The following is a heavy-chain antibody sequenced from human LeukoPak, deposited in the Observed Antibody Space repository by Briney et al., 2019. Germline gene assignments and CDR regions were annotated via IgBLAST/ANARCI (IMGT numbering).Heavy chain of an antibody. CDR1: GFTFSSYA. V-gene: IGHV3-30-3*01. CDR2: ISYDGSNK. D-gene: IGHD3-10*01. J-gene: IGHJ4*02. CDR3: ARDQNYYGSGSYGGYFDY. Sequence: PGGSLRLSCAASGFTFSSYAMHWVRQAPGKGLEWVAVISYDGSNKYYADSVKGRFTISRDNSKNTLYLQMNSLRAEDTAVYYCARDQNYYGSGSYGGYFDYWGQGTLVTVSS.